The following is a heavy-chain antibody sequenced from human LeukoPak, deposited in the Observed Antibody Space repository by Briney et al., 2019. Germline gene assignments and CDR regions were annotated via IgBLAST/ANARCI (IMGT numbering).Heavy chain of an antibody. Sequence: GSLRLSCAASGFTFSSYGMSWVRQAPGKGLEWVSAISGSGGSTYYADSVKGRFTISRDNSKNTLYLQMNSLRAEDTAVYYCAKNQTRIAAATTELDYWGQGTLVTVSS. CDR1: GFTFSSYG. CDR3: AKNQTRIAAATTELDY. D-gene: IGHD6-13*01. V-gene: IGHV3-23*01. J-gene: IGHJ4*02. CDR2: ISGSGGST.